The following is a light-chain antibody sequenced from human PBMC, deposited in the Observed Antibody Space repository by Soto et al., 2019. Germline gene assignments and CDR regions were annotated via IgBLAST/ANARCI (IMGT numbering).Light chain of an antibody. J-gene: IGKJ1*01. Sequence: EIVLTQSPGTLSLSPGERATLSCRASQSVSSTYLAWYQQKPGQAPRLLIYGASSRATGIPDRLSGSGCGTDFSLTISSLEPEDFAVYYCQQYGSSPGTFGQGTKVEIK. CDR1: QSVSSTY. V-gene: IGKV3-20*01. CDR2: GAS. CDR3: QQYGSSPGT.